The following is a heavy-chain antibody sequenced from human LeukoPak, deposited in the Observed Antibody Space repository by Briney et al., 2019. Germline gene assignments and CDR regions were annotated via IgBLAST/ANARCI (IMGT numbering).Heavy chain of an antibody. Sequence: GGSLRLSCAASGFTFDDYAMHWVRQAPGKGLEWVSGISWNSGSIGYADSVKGRFTISRDNAKNSLYLQMNSLRAEDTALYYCAKEEYYYDSSGYYSGYYYGMGVWGQGTTVTVSS. CDR3: AKEEYYYDSSGYYSGYYYGMGV. J-gene: IGHJ6*02. CDR2: ISWNSGSI. V-gene: IGHV3-9*01. CDR1: GFTFDDYA. D-gene: IGHD3-22*01.